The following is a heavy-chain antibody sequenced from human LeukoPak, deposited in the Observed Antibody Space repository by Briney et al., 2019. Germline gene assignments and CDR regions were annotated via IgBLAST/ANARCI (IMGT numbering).Heavy chain of an antibody. CDR3: ARHSFFMSNYNDY. CDR2: INHSGST. V-gene: IGHV4-34*01. Sequence: KPSETLSLTCAVYGGSFSGYYWSWVRQPPGKGLEWIGEINHSGSTNYNPSLKSRVTVSVDTSKNQFSLKLSSVTAADTAVYYCARHSFFMSNYNDYWGQGTLVTVSS. J-gene: IGHJ4*02. CDR1: GGSFSGYY. D-gene: IGHD5-24*01.